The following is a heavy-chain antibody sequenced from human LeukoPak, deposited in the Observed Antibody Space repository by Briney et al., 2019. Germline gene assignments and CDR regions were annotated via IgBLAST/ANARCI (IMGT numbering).Heavy chain of an antibody. CDR3: ARAAARNFDY. CDR1: GGSISSGGYY. J-gene: IGHJ4*02. Sequence: SETLSLTCTVSGGSISSGGYYWSWIRQHPGKGLEWIGYIYYSGSIYYNPSLKSRVTISVDTSKNQFSLKLSSVTAADTAVYYCARAAARNFDYWGQGTLVTVSS. CDR2: IYYSGSI. D-gene: IGHD6-13*01. V-gene: IGHV4-31*03.